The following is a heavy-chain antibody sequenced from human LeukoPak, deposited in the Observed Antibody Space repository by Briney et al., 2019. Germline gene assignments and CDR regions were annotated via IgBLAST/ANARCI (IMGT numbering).Heavy chain of an antibody. CDR2: ISYDGSNK. CDR1: GFTFSSYG. V-gene: IGHV3-30*18. Sequence: GRSLRLSCAASGFTFSSYGMHWVRQAPGKGLEWVAVISYDGSNKYYADSVKGRFTISRDNSKNTLYLQMNSLRAEDTAVYYCAKDFDFCSGYTYYGMDVWGQGTTVTVSS. CDR3: AKDFDFCSGYTYYGMDV. D-gene: IGHD3-3*01. J-gene: IGHJ6*02.